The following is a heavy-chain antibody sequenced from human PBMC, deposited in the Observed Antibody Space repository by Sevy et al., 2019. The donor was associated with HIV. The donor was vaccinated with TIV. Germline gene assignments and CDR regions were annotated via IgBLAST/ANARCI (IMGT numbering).Heavy chain of an antibody. CDR1: GYTFTSYG. D-gene: IGHD3-22*01. CDR2: ISAYNGNK. Sequence: ASVKVSCKASGYTFTSYGISWVRQAPGQGLEWMGWISAYNGNKNYAQKLQGRVTMTTETSTSTAYMELRSLRSDDTAVYYCAREGTTYYYDSSGYFLPRYFDYWGQGTLVTVSS. V-gene: IGHV1-18*01. J-gene: IGHJ4*02. CDR3: AREGTTYYYDSSGYFLPRYFDY.